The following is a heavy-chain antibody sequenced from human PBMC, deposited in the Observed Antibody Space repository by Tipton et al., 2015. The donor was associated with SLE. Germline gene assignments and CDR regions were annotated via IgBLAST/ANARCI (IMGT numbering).Heavy chain of an antibody. J-gene: IGHJ5*02. CDR2: IYYSGST. CDR3: ARAYCSGGSCYEEGWFDP. D-gene: IGHD2-15*01. CDR1: GDSISSSSYY. Sequence: LRLSCTVSGDSISSSSYYWGWIRQPPGKGLEWIGSIYYSGSTYYNPSLKSRVTISVDTSKNQFSLKLSSVTAADTAVYYCARAYCSGGSCYEEGWFDPWGQVTLVTVSS. V-gene: IGHV4-39*07.